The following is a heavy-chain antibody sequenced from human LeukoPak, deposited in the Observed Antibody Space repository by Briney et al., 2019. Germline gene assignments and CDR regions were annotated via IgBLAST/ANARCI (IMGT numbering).Heavy chain of an antibody. V-gene: IGHV1-69*04. CDR2: IIPILGIA. D-gene: IGHD3-22*01. J-gene: IGHJ5*02. CDR1: GGTFSSYA. CDR3: ARDDYYDSSGYPNWFDP. Sequence: SVKVSCEASGGTFSSYAISWVRQAPGQGLEWMGRIIPILGIANYAQKFQGRVTITADKSTSTAYMELSSLRSEDTAVYYCARDDYYDSSGYPNWFDPWGQGTLVTVSS.